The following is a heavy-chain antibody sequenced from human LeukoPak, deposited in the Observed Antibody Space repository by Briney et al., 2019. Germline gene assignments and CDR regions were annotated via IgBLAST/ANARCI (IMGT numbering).Heavy chain of an antibody. V-gene: IGHV3-23*01. Sequence: GGSPRLSCAATGFSFSSYAMYWVRQAPAEGVEWVSVISASGGTTYYAESVKGRFTISRDKSTSILYLQINSLRVEDTAVYYCAKARGVATNYGALDYWGQGTLVTVSS. CDR3: AKARGVATNYGALDY. J-gene: IGHJ4*02. D-gene: IGHD5-24*01. CDR1: GFSFSSYA. CDR2: ISASGGTT.